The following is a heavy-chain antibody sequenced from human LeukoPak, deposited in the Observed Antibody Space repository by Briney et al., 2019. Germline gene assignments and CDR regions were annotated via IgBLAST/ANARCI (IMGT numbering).Heavy chain of an antibody. CDR2: INISGNT. D-gene: IGHD3-22*01. Sequence: SETLSLTCTVSGDSITSYYWSWIRQPAGKGLEWIGRINISGNTSYNPSLKSRVTMSLDTSKNQISLKLSAVTAADTAVYYCASISDSSGYYAFDYWGQGTLVTVSS. CDR3: ASISDSSGYYAFDY. CDR1: GDSITSYY. V-gene: IGHV4-4*07. J-gene: IGHJ4*02.